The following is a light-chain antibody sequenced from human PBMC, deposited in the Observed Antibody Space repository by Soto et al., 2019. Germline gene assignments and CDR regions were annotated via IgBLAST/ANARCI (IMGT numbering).Light chain of an antibody. CDR3: QQYGDWPAT. CDR1: QSVNIN. CDR2: EAS. Sequence: EVVITQSPATLSVSPGESATVSCWASQSVNINLAWYYQKPGQAPRLLISEASTRATGIPARFSGGGSGTKFTLTISSLQSEDFAVYYCQQYGDWPATFGQGTKVDIK. J-gene: IGKJ1*01. V-gene: IGKV3-15*01.